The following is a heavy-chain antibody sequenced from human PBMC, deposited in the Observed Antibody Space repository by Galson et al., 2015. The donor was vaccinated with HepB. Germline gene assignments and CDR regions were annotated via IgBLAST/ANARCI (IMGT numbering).Heavy chain of an antibody. Sequence: SGAEVKKPGESLRISCKGSGYGFTSYWISWVRQMPGKGLEWMGRIDPSDSYTNYSPSFQGHVTISADKSISTAYLQWSSLKASDTAMYYCARAYYYDSSGPRIDYWGQGTLVTVSS. J-gene: IGHJ4*02. CDR2: IDPSDSYT. CDR1: GYGFTSYW. V-gene: IGHV5-10-1*01. CDR3: ARAYYYDSSGPRIDY. D-gene: IGHD3-22*01.